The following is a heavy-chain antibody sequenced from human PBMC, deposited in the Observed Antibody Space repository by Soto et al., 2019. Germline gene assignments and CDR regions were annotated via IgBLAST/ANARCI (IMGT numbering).Heavy chain of an antibody. CDR2: IFHNGNT. CDR1: GGSIKTNVW. CDR3: ARDAAVPGEADRFDY. J-gene: IGHJ4*02. V-gene: IGHV4-4*02. Sequence: TLSLTCTVSGGSIKTNVWWSWVRQPPGKGLEWVGEIFHNGNTYYNPSLQSRVTMSVDKSKNQFSLMLTSVTAADTAMYYCARDAAVPGEADRFDYWGQGILVTVSS. D-gene: IGHD6-19*01.